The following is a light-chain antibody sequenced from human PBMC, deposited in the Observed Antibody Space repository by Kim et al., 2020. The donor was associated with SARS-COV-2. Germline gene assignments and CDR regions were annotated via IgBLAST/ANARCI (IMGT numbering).Light chain of an antibody. V-gene: IGKV3-15*01. Sequence: IVLTQSPATLSVSPGERATLSCRASQSVSSNLAWYQQKPGQAPRLLIYGASTRATGIPARFSGSGSGTEFTLTISSLQSEDFAVYYCQQYNIWPMYTFGQGTKLEI. CDR1: QSVSSN. J-gene: IGKJ2*01. CDR2: GAS. CDR3: QQYNIWPMYT.